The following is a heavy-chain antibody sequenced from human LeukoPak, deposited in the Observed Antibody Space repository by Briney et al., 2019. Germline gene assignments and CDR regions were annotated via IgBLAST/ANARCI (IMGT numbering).Heavy chain of an antibody. V-gene: IGHV3-74*01. CDR1: GFTFSSYW. CDR3: ARDTYDASGYYYGPFDY. D-gene: IGHD3-22*01. J-gene: IGHJ4*02. Sequence: GGSLRLSCAASGFTFSSYWMHWVRQAPGKGLVWVSHINTDGSSTSYADSVKGRFTISRDNAKNTLYLQMNSLRAEDTAVYYCARDTYDASGYYYGPFDYWGQGTLVTVSS. CDR2: INTDGSST.